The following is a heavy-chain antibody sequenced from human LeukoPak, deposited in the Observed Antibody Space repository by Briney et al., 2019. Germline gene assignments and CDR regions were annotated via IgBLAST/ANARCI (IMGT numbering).Heavy chain of an antibody. Sequence: GRSLRLSCAASGFTFDDYAMHWVRQAPGKGLEWVSGISWNSGSIGCADSVKGRFTISRDNAKNSLYLQMNSLRAEDTALYYCAKDMVDSSGPWRYFQHWGQGTLVTVSS. J-gene: IGHJ1*01. V-gene: IGHV3-9*01. CDR3: AKDMVDSSGPWRYFQH. CDR1: GFTFDDYA. CDR2: ISWNSGSI. D-gene: IGHD3-22*01.